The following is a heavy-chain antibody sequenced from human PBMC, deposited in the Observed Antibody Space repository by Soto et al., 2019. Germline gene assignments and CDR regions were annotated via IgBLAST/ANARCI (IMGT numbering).Heavy chain of an antibody. V-gene: IGHV4-39*01. CDR1: GGSISSSSYY. Sequence: SETLSLTCTVSGGSISSSSYYWGWIRQPPGKGLEWIGSIYYSGSTYYNPSLKSRVTISVDTSKNQFSLKLSSVTAADTAVYYCARYYDFWSGYYIPAANYYYYYGMDVWGQGTTVTVSS. J-gene: IGHJ6*02. CDR2: IYYSGST. D-gene: IGHD3-3*01. CDR3: ARYYDFWSGYYIPAANYYYYYGMDV.